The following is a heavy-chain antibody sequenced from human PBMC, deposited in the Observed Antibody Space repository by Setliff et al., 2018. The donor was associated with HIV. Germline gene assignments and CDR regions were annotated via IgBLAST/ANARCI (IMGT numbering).Heavy chain of an antibody. D-gene: IGHD3-9*01. Sequence: GASVKVSCKASGYTFTDYYMHWVRQAPGQGLEWMGWINPNSGGTNYAQKFQGWVTMTRDTSISTAYMELSRLRSDDTAVYYCARGGVLRYFDWLHQGHRDYFDYWGQGTLVTVSS. CDR1: GYTFTDYY. V-gene: IGHV1-2*04. J-gene: IGHJ4*02. CDR2: INPNSGGT. CDR3: ARGGVLRYFDWLHQGHRDYFDY.